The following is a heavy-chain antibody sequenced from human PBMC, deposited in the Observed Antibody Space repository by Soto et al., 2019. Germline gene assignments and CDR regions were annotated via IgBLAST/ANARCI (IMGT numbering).Heavy chain of an antibody. Sequence: LTISCKGSGYSFTNHWIAWVRQMPGNGLEWMAIVNPGDSDTRYSPSFQGQVTTSADRSTNTAYLQWSSLKASDTAMYYCARPDSNGWYDYWGQGTLVPVYS. CDR2: VNPGDSDT. D-gene: IGHD3-22*01. V-gene: IGHV5-51*01. CDR1: GYSFTNHW. CDR3: ARPDSNGWYDY. J-gene: IGHJ4*02.